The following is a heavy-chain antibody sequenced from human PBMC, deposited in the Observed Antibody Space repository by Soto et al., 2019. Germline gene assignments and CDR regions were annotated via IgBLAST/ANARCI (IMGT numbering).Heavy chain of an antibody. Sequence: EVQLLESGGGLVQPGGSLRLSCAASGSNFDSYAMNWVRQAPGKGLEWVSAISRDGGTTFYADSVKGRFTISRDNSENKLYMEMNSLRVEDTAVYYCAKGGFWVHYGMDVWGQGTTVTVSS. V-gene: IGHV3-23*01. J-gene: IGHJ6*02. CDR3: AKGGFWVHYGMDV. D-gene: IGHD3-16*01. CDR1: GSNFDSYA. CDR2: ISRDGGTT.